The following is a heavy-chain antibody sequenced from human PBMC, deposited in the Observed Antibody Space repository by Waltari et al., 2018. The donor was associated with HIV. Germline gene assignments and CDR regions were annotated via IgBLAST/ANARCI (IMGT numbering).Heavy chain of an antibody. CDR1: GCTFHRYW. V-gene: IGHV3-74*01. J-gene: IGHJ4*02. Sequence: EVQLVESGGELVQPGGSLRLTCAVSGCTFHRYWMHWVPQVQGQGLVGVSRINNDVSSTSYADSVKGRFTISRDNAKNTVYLQMNSLRAEDTAVYYCASLSYGSGDRDFDYWGQGTLVTVSS. D-gene: IGHD3-10*01. CDR3: ASLSYGSGDRDFDY. CDR2: INNDVSST.